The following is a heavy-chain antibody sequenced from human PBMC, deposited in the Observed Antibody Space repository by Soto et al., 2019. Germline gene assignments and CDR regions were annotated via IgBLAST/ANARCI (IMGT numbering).Heavy chain of an antibody. CDR3: ATENPFFFGDLVWTAYGMEV. J-gene: IGHJ6*02. V-gene: IGHV3-15*07. D-gene: IGHD3-10*01. CDR1: GFTFGTAW. CDR2: IRSDTDGGTV. Sequence: EVQLVESGGGLVKPGGSLRLSCAASGFTFGTAWMNWVRQAPGKGLESVGRIRSDTDGGTVDYAAAVKGRFTISRDDSKNMLYLQMNSLKVEDTAVYYCATENPFFFGDLVWTAYGMEVWGQGTTVTVSS.